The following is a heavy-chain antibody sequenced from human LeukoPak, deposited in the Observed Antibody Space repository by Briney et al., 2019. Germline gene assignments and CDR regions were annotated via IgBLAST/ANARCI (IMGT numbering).Heavy chain of an antibody. CDR3: ANWAVVITPRYYFDY. D-gene: IGHD3-22*01. J-gene: IGHJ4*02. CDR1: GFTFSSYA. CDR2: ICGSGGST. Sequence: GGSLRLSCAASGFTFSSYAMSWVRQAPGKGLEWVSAICGSGGSTYYADSVKGRFTISRDNSKNTLYLQMNSLRAEDTAVYYCANWAVVITPRYYFDYWGQGTLVTVSS. V-gene: IGHV3-23*01.